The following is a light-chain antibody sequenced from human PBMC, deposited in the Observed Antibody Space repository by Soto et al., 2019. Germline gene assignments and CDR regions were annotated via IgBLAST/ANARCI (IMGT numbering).Light chain of an antibody. V-gene: IGKV3-15*01. CDR2: GAS. Sequence: EIVMTQSPATLSVSLGARATLFCRASQSVSSYLAWYQQKPGQAPKLLIYGASTRSPGIPARFSGSGSGTEFTITISSRQSEDFAVYYYQQDNNWPPITFGQGTRLEIK. CDR1: QSVSSY. J-gene: IGKJ5*01. CDR3: QQDNNWPPIT.